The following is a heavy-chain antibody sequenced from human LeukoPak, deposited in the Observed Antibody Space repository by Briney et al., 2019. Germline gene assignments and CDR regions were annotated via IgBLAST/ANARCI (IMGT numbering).Heavy chain of an antibody. CDR1: GFTFSSYE. CDR3: ARDSLQYSSSWYDSSFDY. J-gene: IGHJ4*02. Sequence: GGSLRLSCAASGFTFSSYEMNWVRQAPGKGLEWVSYISSSGSTIYYADSVKGRSTISRDNAKNSLYLQMNSLRAEDTAVHYCARDSLQYSSSWYDSSFDYWGQGTLVTVSS. CDR2: ISSSGSTI. D-gene: IGHD6-13*01. V-gene: IGHV3-48*03.